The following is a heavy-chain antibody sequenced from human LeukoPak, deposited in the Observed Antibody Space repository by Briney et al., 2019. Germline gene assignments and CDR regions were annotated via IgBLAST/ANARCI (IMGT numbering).Heavy chain of an antibody. CDR3: AVNIVATTLAWDY. CDR1: GGTFSSYA. D-gene: IGHD5-12*01. V-gene: IGHV1-69*13. CDR2: IIPIFGTA. Sequence: ASVKVSCKASGGTFSSYAISWVRQAPGQGLEWMGGIIPIFGTANYAQKFQGRVTITADESTSTAYMELSSLRSEDTAVYYSAVNIVATTLAWDYWGQGTLVTVSS. J-gene: IGHJ4*02.